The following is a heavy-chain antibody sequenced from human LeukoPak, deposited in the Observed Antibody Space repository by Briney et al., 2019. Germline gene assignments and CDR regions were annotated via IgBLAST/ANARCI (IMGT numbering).Heavy chain of an antibody. D-gene: IGHD3-10*01. Sequence: GGSLRLSCAASGFTFSTYGMSWVRQAPGKGLEWVSAISGIGSSTYYADSVKGRFTISRDNSKNTLYLQMNSLRAEDTAVYYCARDHGSGSYFSHCDYWGQGTLVTVSS. CDR2: ISGIGSST. CDR1: GFTFSTYG. CDR3: ARDHGSGSYFSHCDY. J-gene: IGHJ4*02. V-gene: IGHV3-23*01.